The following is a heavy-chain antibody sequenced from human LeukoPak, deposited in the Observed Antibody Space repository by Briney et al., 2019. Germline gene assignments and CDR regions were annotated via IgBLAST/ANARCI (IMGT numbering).Heavy chain of an antibody. V-gene: IGHV3-30*04. CDR1: GFTFRDYA. CDR3: ARRPRGYALDV. Sequence: GKSLRLSCTASGFTFRDYAMHWVRQAPGKGLEWVALISTDSINKYYADSVAGRFTVSRDDSNNTLFLHLDTLKTEDTAVYFCARRPRGYALDVWGQGTMVTVS. CDR2: ISTDSINK. J-gene: IGHJ3*01.